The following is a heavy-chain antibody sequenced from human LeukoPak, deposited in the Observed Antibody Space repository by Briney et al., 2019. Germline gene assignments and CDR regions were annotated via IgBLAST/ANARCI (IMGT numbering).Heavy chain of an antibody. V-gene: IGHV1-8*03. Sequence: ASVKVSCKASGYTFTGYYMHWVRQATGQGLEWMGWMNPNSGNTGYAQKFQDRVTITRNTSISTAYMELSSLRSEDTAVYYCARGELDYLGDYYYYYYMDVWGKGTTVTVSS. D-gene: IGHD4-11*01. J-gene: IGHJ6*03. CDR2: MNPNSGNT. CDR1: GYTFTGYY. CDR3: ARGELDYLGDYYYYYYMDV.